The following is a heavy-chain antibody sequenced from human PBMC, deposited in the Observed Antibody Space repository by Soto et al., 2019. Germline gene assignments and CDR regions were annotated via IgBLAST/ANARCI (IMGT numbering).Heavy chain of an antibody. CDR3: TKSGWSSSGWSEY. V-gene: IGHV3-30*18. CDR2: ISYEGSAQ. J-gene: IGHJ4*02. Sequence: QVQLVESGGGVVQPGGSLRLSCAASGFSFSNYAMNWVRQGPDKGLEWVALISYEGSAQYYADSVKGRFTISRDNSRNSLYLPMNSLRVEDTALYYCTKSGWSSSGWSEYWGQGTLVTVPS. CDR1: GFSFSNYA. D-gene: IGHD6-19*01.